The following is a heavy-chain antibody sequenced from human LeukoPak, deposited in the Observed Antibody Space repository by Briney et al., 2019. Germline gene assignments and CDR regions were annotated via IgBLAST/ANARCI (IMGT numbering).Heavy chain of an antibody. CDR3: ARGTSTYYDFWSGYYKPTYYYYMDV. V-gene: IGHV4-34*01. J-gene: IGHJ6*03. CDR2: INHSGST. CDR1: GGSFSGYY. Sequence: SETLSLTCAVYGGSFSGYYWSWIRQPPGKGLEWIGEINHSGSTNYNPSLKSRVTISVDTFKNQFSLKLSSVTAADTAVYYCARGTSTYYDFWSGYYKPTYYYYMDVWGKGTTVTVSS. D-gene: IGHD3-3*01.